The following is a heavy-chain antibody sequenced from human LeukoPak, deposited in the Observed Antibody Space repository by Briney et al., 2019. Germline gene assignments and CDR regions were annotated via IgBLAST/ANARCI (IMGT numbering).Heavy chain of an antibody. CDR3: ARDTDGSLDY. CDR1: GFSFTNSW. Sequence: GGFLRLSCAASGFSFTNSWMAWVRQAPGKGLEWVANIKQDGSTKHYADSLKGRVTISRDNPKNSLYLQMISLRADDTAVYYCARDTDGSLDYWGQGILVTVAS. J-gene: IGHJ4*02. CDR2: IKQDGSTK. V-gene: IGHV3-7*01. D-gene: IGHD1-26*01.